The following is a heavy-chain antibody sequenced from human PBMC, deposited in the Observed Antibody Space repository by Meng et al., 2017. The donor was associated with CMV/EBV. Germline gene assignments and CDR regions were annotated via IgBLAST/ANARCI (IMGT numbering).Heavy chain of an antibody. CDR1: GFTFSSYE. V-gene: IGHV3-48*03. J-gene: IGHJ6*02. CDR3: ARAWLSRVVAATPNYYYGMDV. CDR2: ISSSGSTI. Sequence: GGSLRLSCAASGFTFSSYEMNWVRQAPGKGLEWVSYISSSGSTIYYADSVKGRFTISRDNAKNSLYLQMNSLRAEDTAVYYCARAWLSRVVAATPNYYYGMDVWGQGTTVTVSS. D-gene: IGHD2-15*01.